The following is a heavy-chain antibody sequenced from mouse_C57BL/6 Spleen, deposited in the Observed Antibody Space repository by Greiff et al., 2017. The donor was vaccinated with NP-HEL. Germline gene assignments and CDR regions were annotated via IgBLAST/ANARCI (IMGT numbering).Heavy chain of an antibody. J-gene: IGHJ2*01. Sequence: QVQLQQPGAELVRPGSSVKLSCKASGYTFTSYWMHWVKQRPIQGLEWIGNIDPSDSETHYNQKFKDKATLTVNKSTSTDYMQLSSLTSEDSAVYYCTRDRGEYYFDYWGQGTTLTVSS. V-gene: IGHV1-52*01. CDR2: IDPSDSET. CDR3: TRDRGEYYFDY. CDR1: GYTFTSYW.